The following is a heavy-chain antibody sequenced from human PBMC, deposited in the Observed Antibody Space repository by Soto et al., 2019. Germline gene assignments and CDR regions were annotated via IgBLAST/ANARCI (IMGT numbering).Heavy chain of an antibody. D-gene: IGHD2-21*01. CDR2: IYPGDSDT. J-gene: IGHJ6*02. CDR3: ARLGDVYNFYYGMDV. Sequence: PGESLKISCKGSGYSFTSYWIGWVRQMPGKGLEWMGIIYPGDSDTRYSPSFQGQVTISADKSISTAYLQWSSLNASDTAMYYCARLGDVYNFYYGMDVWGQGTTVTVSS. V-gene: IGHV5-51*01. CDR1: GYSFTSYW.